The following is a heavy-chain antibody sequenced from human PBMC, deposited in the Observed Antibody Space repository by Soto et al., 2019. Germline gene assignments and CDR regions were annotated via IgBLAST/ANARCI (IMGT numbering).Heavy chain of an antibody. D-gene: IGHD5-18*01. CDR3: AKNRPTWIQLWSLDY. J-gene: IGHJ4*02. V-gene: IGHV3-30-3*02. CDR1: EFTFSNYA. Sequence: GGSLRLSCAASEFTFSNYAMSWVRQAPGKGLEWVAVISYDGSNKYYADSVKGRFTISRDNSKNTLYLQMNSLRADDTAVYYCAKNRPTWIQLWSLDYWGQGTLVTVSS. CDR2: ISYDGSNK.